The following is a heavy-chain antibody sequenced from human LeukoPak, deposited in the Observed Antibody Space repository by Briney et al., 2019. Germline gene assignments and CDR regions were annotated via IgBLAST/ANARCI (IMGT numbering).Heavy chain of an antibody. J-gene: IGHJ4*02. Sequence: SVKVSCKASGGTFSSYAISWVRQAPGQGLEWMGRIIPILGIANYAQKFQGRVTITADKSTSTAYMELSSLRSEDTAVYYCAREPPPRERIVATYFDYWGQGTLVTVSS. CDR3: AREPPPRERIVATYFDY. D-gene: IGHD5-12*01. CDR2: IIPILGIA. V-gene: IGHV1-69*04. CDR1: GGTFSSYA.